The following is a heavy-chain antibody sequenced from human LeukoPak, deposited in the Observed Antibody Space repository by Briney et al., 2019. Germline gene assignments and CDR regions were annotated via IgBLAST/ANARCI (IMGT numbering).Heavy chain of an antibody. CDR3: AKENYHETSGLDY. CDR2: ISSSISYT. D-gene: IGHD3-22*01. V-gene: IGHV3-11*06. Sequence: GGSLRLSCAASGFTFSVYYMSWIRQAPGKGLEWGSFISSSISYTNYTDSVKGRFTISRDNAKNTLYLKMNSPRAEDTAVYYCAKENYHETSGLDYWGQGTLVTVSS. J-gene: IGHJ4*02. CDR1: GFTFSVYY.